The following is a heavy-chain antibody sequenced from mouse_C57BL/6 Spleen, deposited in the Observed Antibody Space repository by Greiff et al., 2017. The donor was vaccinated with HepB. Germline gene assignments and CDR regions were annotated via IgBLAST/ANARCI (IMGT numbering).Heavy chain of an antibody. CDR2: MRNKANGYTT. CDR3: ARYAYDSNSFAY. J-gene: IGHJ3*01. V-gene: IGHV7-3*01. Sequence: EVKVVESGGGLVQPGGSLSLSCAASGFTFTDYYMSWVRQPPGKALEWLGFMRNKANGYTTEYSASVKGRYTISRDKSQSILYLQMNALRAEDSATYYGARYAYDSNSFAYWGQGTLVTVSA. CDR1: GFTFTDYY. D-gene: IGHD2-5*01.